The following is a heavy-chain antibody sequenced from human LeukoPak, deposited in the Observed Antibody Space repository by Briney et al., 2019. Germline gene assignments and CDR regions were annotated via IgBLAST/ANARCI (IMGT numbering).Heavy chain of an antibody. CDR2: MTTSGNTI. V-gene: IGHV3-48*02. Sequence: PGGSLRLSCAASGITFSGYSMVWVRQAPGKGLEWLSFMTTSGNTIFYAESVKDRFTISRDNAKKSLYLQMNSLRDEDTAVYYCARVGGATAVTMYFEYWGQGTLVTVSS. J-gene: IGHJ4*02. D-gene: IGHD1-26*01. CDR3: ARVGGATAVTMYFEY. CDR1: GITFSGYS.